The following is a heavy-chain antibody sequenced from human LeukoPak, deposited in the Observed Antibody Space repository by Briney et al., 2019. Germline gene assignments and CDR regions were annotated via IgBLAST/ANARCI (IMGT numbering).Heavy chain of an antibody. CDR2: IPNDGSST. D-gene: IGHD6-19*01. V-gene: IGHV3-23*01. CDR1: GFSFTSYS. J-gene: IGHJ5*01. CDR3: AKERSGSALYNWFDS. Sequence: PGGSLRLSCAAAGFSFTSYSMTWVRQAPGKGLEWVSTIPNDGSSTYYADSVQGRFAISRDNSSYTLYLQMNSLRAEDTAVYYCAKERSGSALYNWFDSWGQGTLVTVSS.